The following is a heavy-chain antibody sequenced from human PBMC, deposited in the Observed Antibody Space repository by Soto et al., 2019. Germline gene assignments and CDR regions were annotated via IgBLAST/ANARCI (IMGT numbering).Heavy chain of an antibody. CDR1: GFTFDDYA. J-gene: IGHJ6*02. D-gene: IGHD3-22*01. Sequence: EVQLVESGGGLVQPGRSLRLSCAASGFTFDDYAMHWVRQAPGKGLEWVSGISWNSGSIGYADSVKGRFTISRDNAKNSLYLQMNSLRAEDTALYYCAKEAYYYDSSGYYLTARYDGMDVWGQGTTVTVSS. V-gene: IGHV3-9*01. CDR2: ISWNSGSI. CDR3: AKEAYYYDSSGYYLTARYDGMDV.